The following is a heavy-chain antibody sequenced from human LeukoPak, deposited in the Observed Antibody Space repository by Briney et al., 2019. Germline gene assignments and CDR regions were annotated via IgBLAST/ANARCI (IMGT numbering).Heavy chain of an antibody. J-gene: IGHJ4*02. CDR3: ARDDCGGDCYSDY. V-gene: IGHV4-39*07. CDR1: GGSISSSSYY. D-gene: IGHD2-21*02. Sequence: SETLSLTCTVSGGSISSSSYYWGWIRQPPGKGLEWIGSIYHSGSTYYNPSLKSRVTISVDTSKNQFSLKLSSVTAADTAVYYCARDDCGGDCYSDYWGQGTLVTVSS. CDR2: IYHSGST.